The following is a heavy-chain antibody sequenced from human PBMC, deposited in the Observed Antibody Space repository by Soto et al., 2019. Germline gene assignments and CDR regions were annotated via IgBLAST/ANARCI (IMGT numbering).Heavy chain of an antibody. D-gene: IGHD5-18*01. CDR2: IYYSGST. CDR1: GGSISSYY. Sequence: QVQLQESGPGLVKPSETLSLTCTVSGGSISSYYWSWIRQPPGKGLEWIGYIYYSGSTNYNPSLKSRVTISVDTSKNQFSLKLSSVTAADTAVYYSAGLRGYSYGRYYFDYWGQGTLVTVSS. V-gene: IGHV4-59*08. CDR3: AGLRGYSYGRYYFDY. J-gene: IGHJ4*02.